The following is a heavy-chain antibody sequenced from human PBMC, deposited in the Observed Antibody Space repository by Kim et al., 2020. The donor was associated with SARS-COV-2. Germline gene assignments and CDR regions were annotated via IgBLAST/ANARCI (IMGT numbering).Heavy chain of an antibody. J-gene: IGHJ6*02. Sequence: ASVKVSCKASGYTFTGYYMHWVRQAPGQGLEWMGWINPNSGGTNYAQKFQGRVTMTRDTSISTAYMELSRLRSDDTAVYYCARERVWIQLWLDQYGMDVWGQGTTVTVSS. V-gene: IGHV1-2*02. CDR1: GYTFTGYY. CDR2: INPNSGGT. CDR3: ARERVWIQLWLDQYGMDV. D-gene: IGHD5-18*01.